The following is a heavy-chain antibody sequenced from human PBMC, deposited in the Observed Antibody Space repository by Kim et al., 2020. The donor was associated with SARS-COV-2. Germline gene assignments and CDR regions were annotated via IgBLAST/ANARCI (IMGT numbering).Heavy chain of an antibody. V-gene: IGHV3-23*01. Sequence: VKGRFTTSRDNSKNTVYLQMNSLRAEDTAVYYCAKGALEYCNGVICYTFDYWGQGILVTVSS. J-gene: IGHJ4*02. D-gene: IGHD2-2*02. CDR3: AKGALEYCNGVICYTFDY.